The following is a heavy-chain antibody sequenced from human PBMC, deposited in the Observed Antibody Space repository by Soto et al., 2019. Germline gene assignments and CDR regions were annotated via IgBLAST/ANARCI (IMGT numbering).Heavy chain of an antibody. CDR3: ARSAATAIRLNWFDP. J-gene: IGHJ5*02. CDR1: GGSFSGYY. D-gene: IGHD2-2*02. V-gene: IGHV4-34*01. CDR2: INHSGST. Sequence: QVQLQQWGAGLLKPSETLSLTCAVYGGSFSGYYWSWIRQPPGKGLEWIGEINHSGSTNYNPSLKSRVTISVDTSKNQFSLKLSSVTAADTAVYYCARSAATAIRLNWFDPWGQGTLVTVSS.